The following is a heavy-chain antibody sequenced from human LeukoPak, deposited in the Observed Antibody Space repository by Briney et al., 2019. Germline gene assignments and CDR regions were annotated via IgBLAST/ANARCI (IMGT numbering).Heavy chain of an antibody. D-gene: IGHD6-13*01. Sequence: GGSLRLSCAASGFTVNRNYMSWVRQAPGKGLEWVSVIYSGGSTYYADSVKGRFTISRDNSKNTLYLQMNSLRAEDTAVYYCARAGPSSSWHQFDYWGQGTLATVSS. V-gene: IGHV3-66*01. CDR3: ARAGPSSSWHQFDY. CDR2: IYSGGST. J-gene: IGHJ4*02. CDR1: GFTVNRNY.